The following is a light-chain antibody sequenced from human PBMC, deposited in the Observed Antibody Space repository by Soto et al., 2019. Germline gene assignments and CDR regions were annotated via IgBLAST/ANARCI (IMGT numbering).Light chain of an antibody. CDR1: QSLGTDY. J-gene: IGKJ2*03. Sequence: DIVLTQSPGTLSLSPGERATLSCRASQSLGTDYLAWYQQKPGQAPRLLIYNASRRATGIPVRFSGSGCGADFTLTIITPEPEDFAVYYCQQYAYSPPHSFGQGTKLEIK. CDR2: NAS. V-gene: IGKV3-20*01. CDR3: QQYAYSPPHS.